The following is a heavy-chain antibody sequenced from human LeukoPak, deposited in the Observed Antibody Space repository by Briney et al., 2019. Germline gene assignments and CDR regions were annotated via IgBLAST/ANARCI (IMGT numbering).Heavy chain of an antibody. Sequence: SETLSLTCTVSGGSISSYYWSWIRQPPGKGLEWIGYIYYSGSTNYNPSLKSRVTISVDTSKNQFSLKLSSVTAADTAVYYCARGKQLVTWGQGTLVIVSS. CDR2: IYYSGST. CDR1: GGSISSYY. D-gene: IGHD6-13*01. V-gene: IGHV4-59*01. J-gene: IGHJ5*02. CDR3: ARGKQLVT.